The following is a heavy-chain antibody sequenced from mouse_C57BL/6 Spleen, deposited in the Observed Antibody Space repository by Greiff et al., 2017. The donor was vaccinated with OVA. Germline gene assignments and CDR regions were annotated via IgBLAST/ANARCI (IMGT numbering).Heavy chain of an antibody. CDR3: ARNYYYGSSPWYFDV. J-gene: IGHJ1*03. V-gene: IGHV5-4*03. Sequence: DVMLVESGGGLVKPGGSLKLSCAASGFTFSSYAMSWVRQTPEKRLEWVATISDGGSYTYYPDNVKGRFTISRDNAKNNLYLQMSHLKSEDTAMYYCARNYYYGSSPWYFDVWGTGTTVTVSS. CDR2: ISDGGSYT. CDR1: GFTFSSYA. D-gene: IGHD1-1*01.